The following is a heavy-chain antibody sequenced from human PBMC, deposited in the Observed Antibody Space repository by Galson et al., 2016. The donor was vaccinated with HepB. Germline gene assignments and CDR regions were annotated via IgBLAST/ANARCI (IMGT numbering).Heavy chain of an antibody. Sequence: SETLSLTCAVYGGSFSGYYWSWIRQPPGKGLEWIGEINHSGSTNYNPSLKSRVTISVDTSTSQFSLKLSSVTAADTAVYFGARGLGRLYWYYGMDVWGKGTTVTVSS. D-gene: IGHD2-8*02. V-gene: IGHV4-34*01. J-gene: IGHJ6*04. CDR2: INHSGST. CDR3: ARGLGRLYWYYGMDV. CDR1: GGSFSGYY.